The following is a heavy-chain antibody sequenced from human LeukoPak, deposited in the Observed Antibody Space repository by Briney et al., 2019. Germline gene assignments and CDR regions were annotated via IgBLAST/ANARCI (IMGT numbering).Heavy chain of an antibody. V-gene: IGHV3-21*01. CDR3: AKDFSVYYYDSRVLDY. D-gene: IGHD3-22*01. J-gene: IGHJ4*02. CDR1: GFTFSSYT. Sequence: GGSLRLSCAASGFTFSSYTMNWVRQAPGKGLDWVSSISIRSSYIYCADSVKGRFTISRDNSKKTLYLQMNSLRPEDTAVYYCAKDFSVYYYDSRVLDYWGQGTLVTVSS. CDR2: ISIRSSYI.